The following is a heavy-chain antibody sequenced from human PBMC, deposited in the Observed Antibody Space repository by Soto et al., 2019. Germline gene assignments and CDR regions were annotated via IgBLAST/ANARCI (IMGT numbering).Heavy chain of an antibody. CDR2: IYHSGST. J-gene: IGHJ5*02. Sequence: QLQLQESGSGLVKPSQTLSLTCAVSGGSISSGGYSWSWIRQPPGKGLEWIGYIYHSGSTYYNPSLKSRVTISVDRSKNQFSLKLSSVTAAETAVYYCARVGSGYEAWFDPWGQGTLVTVSS. D-gene: IGHD5-12*01. CDR3: ARVGSGYEAWFDP. V-gene: IGHV4-30-2*01. CDR1: GGSISSGGYS.